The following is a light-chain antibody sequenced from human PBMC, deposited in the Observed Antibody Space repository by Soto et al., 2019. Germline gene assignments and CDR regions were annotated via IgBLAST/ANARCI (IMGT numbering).Light chain of an antibody. V-gene: IGLV2-8*01. CDR2: EVS. CDR1: SRDVEAYNY. J-gene: IGLJ1*01. Sequence: QSVLTQPPSASGSPGESVPISCTGTSRDVEAYNYDSWYQQHPGKAPKLMIYEVSKRPSGVPDRFSGSKSGNTASLTVSGLQAEDEADYYCSSYAGSNNFFYVLGTGTKVTVL. CDR3: SSYAGSNNFFYV.